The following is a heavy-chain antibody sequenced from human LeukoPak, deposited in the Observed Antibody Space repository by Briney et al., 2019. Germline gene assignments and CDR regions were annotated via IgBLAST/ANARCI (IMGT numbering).Heavy chain of an antibody. Sequence: SETLSLTCTVSGGSISSYYWSWIRQPAGKGLEWIGRIYTSGSTNYNPSLKSRVTMSVDTSKNQFSLKLSSVTAADTAVYYCARDYYDSSGYLSYFDYWGQGTLVTVSS. D-gene: IGHD3-22*01. V-gene: IGHV4-4*07. J-gene: IGHJ4*02. CDR2: IYTSGST. CDR1: GGSISSYY. CDR3: ARDYYDSSGYLSYFDY.